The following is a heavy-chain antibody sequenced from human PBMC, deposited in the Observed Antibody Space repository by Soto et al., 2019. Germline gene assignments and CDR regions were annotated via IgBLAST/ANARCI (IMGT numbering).Heavy chain of an antibody. V-gene: IGHV3-9*01. CDR3: AKDTTEVAGSGWSHGMDV. Sequence: GGSLRLSCAASGFNFDDYAMHWVRQIPGKGLEWVSGISWESGSIGYADSVKGRFSTSRDNAKNSLYLQMNSLRAEDTALYYCAKDTTEVAGSGWSHGMDVWGQGTTVTVSS. CDR2: ISWESGSI. CDR1: GFNFDDYA. J-gene: IGHJ6*02. D-gene: IGHD6-19*01.